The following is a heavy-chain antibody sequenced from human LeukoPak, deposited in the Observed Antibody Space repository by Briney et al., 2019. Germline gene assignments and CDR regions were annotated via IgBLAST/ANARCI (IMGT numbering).Heavy chain of an antibody. J-gene: IGHJ5*02. Sequence: ASVKVSCKAAGYSFTKYYMHWVRQAPGQGLEWMGWVSPNSGGTNYAQKFQGRVTMTRDTSISTAYMELSGLRSDDTAVYYCARRYCSSTSCYWFDPWGQGTLVTVSS. CDR1: GYSFTKYY. CDR3: ARRYCSSTSCYWFDP. V-gene: IGHV1-2*02. CDR2: VSPNSGGT. D-gene: IGHD2-2*01.